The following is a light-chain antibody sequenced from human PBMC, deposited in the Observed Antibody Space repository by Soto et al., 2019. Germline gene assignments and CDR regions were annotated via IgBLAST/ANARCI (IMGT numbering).Light chain of an antibody. V-gene: IGKV1-5*03. Sequence: IQMTQSPSTLSASVGDSVAITCRASQSIGTWLAWYQQKPGKAPRFLIYKASCLESGVPSRFSGSGSGTEFTLTIRSLQPDDFATYYCQQYNDYSWSFGQGTKVEIK. CDR1: QSIGTW. CDR2: KAS. CDR3: QQYNDYSWS. J-gene: IGKJ1*01.